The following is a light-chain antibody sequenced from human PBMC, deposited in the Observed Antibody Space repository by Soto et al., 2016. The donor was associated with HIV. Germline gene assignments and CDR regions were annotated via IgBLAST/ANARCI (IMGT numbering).Light chain of an antibody. Sequence: DIQLTQSPSFLSASVEDRVTITCRASQGISSYLAWYQQKPGKAPKLLIYAASTLQSGVPSRFSGTGSGTEFTLTINSLQPEDFATYYCQQTDSFPFTFGPGTKVNV. V-gene: IGKV1-9*01. CDR1: QGISSY. J-gene: IGKJ3*01. CDR2: AAS. CDR3: QQTDSFPFT.